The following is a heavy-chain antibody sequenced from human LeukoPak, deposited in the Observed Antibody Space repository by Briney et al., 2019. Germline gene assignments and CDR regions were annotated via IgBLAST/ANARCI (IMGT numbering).Heavy chain of an antibody. D-gene: IGHD6-19*01. J-gene: IGHJ4*02. CDR1: GFTGRSNY. V-gene: IGHV3-66*01. Sequence: GSLRLSCAASGFTGRSNYMSWVRQAPGKGLEWVSVLYSGGRTYYADSVKGRFTISRDYSKNTLYLQMNSLRAEDTAVYYCARGAYSSAWNHFDCWGQGTLVTVSS. CDR2: LYSGGRT. CDR3: ARGAYSSAWNHFDC.